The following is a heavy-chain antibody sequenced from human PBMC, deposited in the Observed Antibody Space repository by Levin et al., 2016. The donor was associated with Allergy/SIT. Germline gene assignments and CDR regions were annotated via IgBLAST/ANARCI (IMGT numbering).Heavy chain of an antibody. CDR3: ARDRSFRRDSSGWYVRGYYYYGMDV. Sequence: SETLSLTCAVYGGSFSGYYWSWIRQPPGKGLEWIGEINHSGSTNYNPSLKSRVTISVDTSKNQFSLKLSSVTAADTAVYYCARDRSFRRDSSGWYVRGYYYYGMDVWGPRDHGHRLL. D-gene: IGHD6-19*01. J-gene: IGHJ6*02. V-gene: IGHV4-34*01. CDR2: INHSGST. CDR1: GGSFSGYY.